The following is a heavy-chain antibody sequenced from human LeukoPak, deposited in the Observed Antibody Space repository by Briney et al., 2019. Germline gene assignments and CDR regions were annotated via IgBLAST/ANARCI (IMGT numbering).Heavy chain of an antibody. Sequence: PSETLSLTCTVSGGSPSSYYWSWIRQPPGKGLEWIGYIYYSGSTNYNPSLKSRVTISVDTSKNQFSLNLSSVTAADTAVYYCARTFLGYYFYMDVWGKGTTVTVSS. CDR2: IYYSGST. V-gene: IGHV4-59*01. D-gene: IGHD3-3*02. CDR3: ARTFLGYYFYMDV. J-gene: IGHJ6*03. CDR1: GGSPSSYY.